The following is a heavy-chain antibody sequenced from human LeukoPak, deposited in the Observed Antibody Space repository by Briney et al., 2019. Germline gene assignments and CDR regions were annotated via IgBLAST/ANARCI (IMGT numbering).Heavy chain of an antibody. CDR2: IYSGGST. D-gene: IGHD1-7*01. J-gene: IGHJ4*02. V-gene: IGHV3-66*01. CDR3: ARDSGTTAGITDY. Sequence: GGSLRLSCAASGFTVSSNYMSWVRQAPGKGLEWVSVIYSGGSTYYADSVKGRFTISRDNSKNTLYLQMNSLRAEDTAVYYCARDSGTTAGITDYWGQGTLVTVSS. CDR1: GFTVSSNY.